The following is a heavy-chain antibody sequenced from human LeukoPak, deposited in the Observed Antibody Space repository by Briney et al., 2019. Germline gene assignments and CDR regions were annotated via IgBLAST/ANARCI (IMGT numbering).Heavy chain of an antibody. J-gene: IGHJ3*02. D-gene: IGHD6-19*01. CDR1: GFTFSDYY. CDR3: AKDIVRSGWNAFDI. Sequence: PGGSLRLSCAASGFTFSDYYMSWIRQAPGKGLEWVSYISSSGSTIYYADSVKGRFTISRDNAKNTLYLQMNSLRAEDTAVYYCAKDIVRSGWNAFDIWGQGTMVTVSS. CDR2: ISSSGSTI. V-gene: IGHV3-11*04.